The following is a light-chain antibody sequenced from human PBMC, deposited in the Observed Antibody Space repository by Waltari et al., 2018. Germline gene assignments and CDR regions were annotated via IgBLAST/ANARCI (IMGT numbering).Light chain of an antibody. CDR2: EVS. Sequence: QSPLTQPASVSGSPGKSIALSCTGGSSVVGGYNYVSWYQQTPGKVPKLMIYEVSDRPSGGSDRFAGSKSGNTASLTISGLQADDEADYYCISYTRSSTWVFGGGTKLTVL. CDR1: SSVVGGYNY. V-gene: IGLV2-14*01. J-gene: IGLJ3*02. CDR3: ISYTRSSTWV.